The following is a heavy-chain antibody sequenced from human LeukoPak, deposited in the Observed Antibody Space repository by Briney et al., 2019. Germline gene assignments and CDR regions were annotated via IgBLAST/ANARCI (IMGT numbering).Heavy chain of an antibody. D-gene: IGHD6-13*01. Sequence: PGGSLRVSCAASGFIFSDYYMGWVRQAPGKGLEWVSYISNKGSSSTTYYADSVKGRFTISRDDAQNSLYLQMNSLRADDTAVYYCAKDILAAGLFFDYWGQGILVTVSS. CDR3: AKDILAAGLFFDY. V-gene: IGHV3-11*01. CDR1: GFIFSDYY. J-gene: IGHJ4*02. CDR2: ISNKGSSSTT.